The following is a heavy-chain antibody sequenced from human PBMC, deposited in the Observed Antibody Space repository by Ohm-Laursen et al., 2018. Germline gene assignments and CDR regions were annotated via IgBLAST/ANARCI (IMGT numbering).Heavy chain of an antibody. CDR1: GFPFSGYS. CDR2: ISNASSYI. CDR3: ARVQVGASTDY. Sequence: SLRLSCTATGFPFSGYSMNWVRQAPGKGLEWISYISNASSYIYYADSVKGRFTISRDNAKNSLYLQMNSLRAEDTAVYYCARVQVGASTDYWGQGTLVTVSS. D-gene: IGHD1-26*01. J-gene: IGHJ4*02. V-gene: IGHV3-21*05.